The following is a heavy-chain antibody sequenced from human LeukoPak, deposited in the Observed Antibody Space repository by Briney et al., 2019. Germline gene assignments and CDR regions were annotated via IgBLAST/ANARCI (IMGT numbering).Heavy chain of an antibody. CDR2: IYHSGST. J-gene: IGHJ5*02. CDR3: AREFYFSRFCSGGSCYNWFDP. Sequence: SETLSLTCTVSGYSISSGYYWGWIRQPPGKGLEWIGSIYHSGSTYYNPSLKSRVTISVDTSKNQFSLQLNSVTPEDTAVYYCAREFYFSRFCSGGSCYNWFDPWGQGTLVTVSS. CDR1: GYSISSGYY. V-gene: IGHV4-38-2*02. D-gene: IGHD2-15*01.